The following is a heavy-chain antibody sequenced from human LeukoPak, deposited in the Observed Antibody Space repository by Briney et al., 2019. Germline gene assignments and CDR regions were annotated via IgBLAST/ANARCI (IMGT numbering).Heavy chain of an antibody. D-gene: IGHD6-19*01. CDR2: IYHSGST. CDR1: GYSISSGYY. CDR3: ARGRSQWLRTSYDY. Sequence: PSETLSLTCTVSGYSISSGYYWGWIRQPPGKGLEWIGSIYHSGSTYYNPSLKSRVTISVDTSKNQFSLKLNSVTAADTAVYYCARGRSQWLRTSYDYWGQGTLVTASS. V-gene: IGHV4-38-2*02. J-gene: IGHJ4*02.